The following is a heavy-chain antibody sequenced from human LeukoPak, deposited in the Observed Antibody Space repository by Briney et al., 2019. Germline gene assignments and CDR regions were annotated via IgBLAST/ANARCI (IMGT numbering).Heavy chain of an antibody. CDR2: INPDGSGK. V-gene: IGHV3-7*04. CDR1: GFTFSSYW. D-gene: IGHD2-15*01. Sequence: GGSLKLSCAASGFTFSSYWMSWVRQVPGKGLEWVGNINPDGSGKYYVDSVRGRFTISRDNAKNSLYLQMNSLRAEDTAVYYCLRDYSGFWGQGTLVAVSS. CDR3: LRDYSGF. J-gene: IGHJ4*02.